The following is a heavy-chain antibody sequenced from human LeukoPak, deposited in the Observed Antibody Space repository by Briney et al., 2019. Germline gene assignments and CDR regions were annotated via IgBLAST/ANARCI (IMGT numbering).Heavy chain of an antibody. CDR1: GFTISTYT. V-gene: IGHV3-23*01. D-gene: IGHD6-13*01. J-gene: IGHJ4*01. Sequence: GGSLRLSCAASGFTISTYTMTWVRQAPGKGLEWVSGISGDGRSTHYADSVKGRFTISRDSSKNTLDLQMNSLRAEDTAVYYCARDQGRYSSSWPLFDYWGHGTLVTVSS. CDR3: ARDQGRYSSSWPLFDY. CDR2: ISGDGRST.